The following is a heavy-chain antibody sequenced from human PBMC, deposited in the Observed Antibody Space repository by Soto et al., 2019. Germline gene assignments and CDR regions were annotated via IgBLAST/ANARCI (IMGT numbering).Heavy chain of an antibody. V-gene: IGHV1-18*04. CDR1: GYTFSNYT. CDR2: ISSYNSNNGDT. D-gene: IGHD1-1*01. CDR3: ARAELERGEVGYFGMDV. J-gene: IGHJ6*02. Sequence: ASVKVSCRTSGYTFSNYTISWVRQAPGQGLEWMGWISSYNSNNGDTKSAQMLQGRVTMTIDTSATTAYMELRSLRSDDTAVYYCARAELERGEVGYFGMDVWGQGTTVTVSS.